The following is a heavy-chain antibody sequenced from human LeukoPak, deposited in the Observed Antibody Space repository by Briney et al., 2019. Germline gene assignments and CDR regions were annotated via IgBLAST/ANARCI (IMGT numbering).Heavy chain of an antibody. D-gene: IGHD3-10*01. CDR2: ISGSGGST. J-gene: IGHJ4*02. V-gene: IGHV3-23*01. CDR1: GFTFSSYA. CDR3: AKGGAYGPGCYFDY. Sequence: GASLRLSCAASGFTFSSYAMSWVRQAPGKGPEWVSAISGSGGSTYYADSVKGRFTISRDNSKNTLYLQMNSLRAEDTAVYYCAKGGAYGPGCYFDYWGQGTLVTVSS.